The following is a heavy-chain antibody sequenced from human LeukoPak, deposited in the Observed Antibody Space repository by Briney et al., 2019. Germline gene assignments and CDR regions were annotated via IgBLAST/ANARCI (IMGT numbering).Heavy chain of an antibody. CDR2: VIPIFGTA. D-gene: IGHD3-22*01. CDR1: GGTFSSYA. CDR3: ARYRRYYYDSSGYYDNWFDP. V-gene: IGHV1-69*01. J-gene: IGHJ5*02. Sequence: SVKVSCKATGGTFSSYAISWVRQPPGQGLEWMGGVIPIFGTANYAQKFQGRVTITADESTSTAYMELSSLRSEDTAVYYCARYRRYYYDSSGYYDNWFDPWGQGTLVTVSS.